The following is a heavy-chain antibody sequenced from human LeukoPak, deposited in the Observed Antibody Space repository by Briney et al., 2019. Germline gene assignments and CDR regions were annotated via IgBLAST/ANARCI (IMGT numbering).Heavy chain of an antibody. J-gene: IGHJ3*02. V-gene: IGHV4-39*01. D-gene: IGHD3-22*01. CDR3: ATNFPYDSSGYYYARFDI. CDR1: GGSISSSSYY. Sequence: PSETLSLTCTVSGGSISSSSYYWGWIRQPPGKGLEWIGSIYYSGSTYYNPSLKSRVTISVDTSKNQFSLKLSSVTAADTAVYYCATNFPYDSSGYYYARFDIWGQGTMVTVSS. CDR2: IYYSGST.